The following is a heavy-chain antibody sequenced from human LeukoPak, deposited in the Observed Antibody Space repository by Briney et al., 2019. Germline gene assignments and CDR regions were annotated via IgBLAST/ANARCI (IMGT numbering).Heavy chain of an antibody. Sequence: GGSLRLSCAASGLTFSSYWMHWARQAPGKGLEWVASIKPDGSEKYYLDSVKGRFTISRDNARDSLYLQMNSLRDDDTSVYFCARDASALYWGRGTLVTVSS. CDR1: GLTFSSYW. CDR2: IKPDGSEK. J-gene: IGHJ4*02. CDR3: ARDASALY. D-gene: IGHD6-19*01. V-gene: IGHV3-7*01.